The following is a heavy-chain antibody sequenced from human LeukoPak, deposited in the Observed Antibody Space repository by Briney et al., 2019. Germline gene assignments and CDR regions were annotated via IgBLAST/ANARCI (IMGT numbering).Heavy chain of an antibody. D-gene: IGHD5-18*01. V-gene: IGHV3-7*01. CDR3: ATEGEIGFGYLY. Sequence: PGGSLRLSCAASGFTFSKFWMSWVRQTPGKGLEWVANIKKDGSEKNYADSVKGRFTISRDNAKNSLYLQMNSLRAEDTAIYYCATEGEIGFGYLYWGQGTLVTVSS. CDR2: IKKDGSEK. CDR1: GFTFSKFW. J-gene: IGHJ4*02.